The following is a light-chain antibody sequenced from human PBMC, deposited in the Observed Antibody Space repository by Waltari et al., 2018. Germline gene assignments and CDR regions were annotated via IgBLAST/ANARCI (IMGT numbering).Light chain of an antibody. V-gene: IGKV3-11*01. CDR1: QSVSSY. J-gene: IGKJ4*01. Sequence: EIVLTQSPATLSLSPGERATLPCRASQSVSSYLAWYQQKPGQAPRLLIYDASNRATGIPARFRGSGSGTDFTLTISSLEPEDFAVYYCQQRSNWSGTFGGGTKVEIK. CDR3: QQRSNWSGT. CDR2: DAS.